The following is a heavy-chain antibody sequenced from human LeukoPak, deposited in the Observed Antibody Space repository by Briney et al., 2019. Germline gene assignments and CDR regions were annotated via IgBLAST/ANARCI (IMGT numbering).Heavy chain of an antibody. Sequence: GGSLRLSCTASGFTFGDYAMTWVRQAPGKGLEWVGFIASETYGGTAEYAASVKGRFIISRDDSKSIAYLQMNSLKTEDTAVYYCTRDQTPYYWGQGTLVTVSS. CDR2: IASETYGGTA. CDR3: TRDQTPYY. J-gene: IGHJ4*02. V-gene: IGHV3-49*04. CDR1: GFTFGDYA.